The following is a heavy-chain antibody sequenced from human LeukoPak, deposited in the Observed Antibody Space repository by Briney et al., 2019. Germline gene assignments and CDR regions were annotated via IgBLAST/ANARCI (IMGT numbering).Heavy chain of an antibody. V-gene: IGHV3-30*02. CDR1: GFTFSSYG. Sequence: GGSLRLSCAASGFTFSSYGMHWVRQAPGKGLEWVAFIRYDGSNKYYADSVKGRFTISRDNSKNTLYLQMNSLRAEDTAVYYCAKIVGSDYYDSSGYYPPDYWGQGTLVTVSS. D-gene: IGHD3-22*01. CDR2: IRYDGSNK. CDR3: AKIVGSDYYDSSGYYPPDY. J-gene: IGHJ4*02.